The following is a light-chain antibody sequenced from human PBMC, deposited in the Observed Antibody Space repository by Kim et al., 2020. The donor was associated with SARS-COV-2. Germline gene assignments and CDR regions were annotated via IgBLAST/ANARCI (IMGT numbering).Light chain of an antibody. V-gene: IGKV1-39*01. CDR1: QSINTY. Sequence: DIQMTQSPSSLSASVGDRVIITCRASQSINTYLNWYQQKPGKAPKVLIYAASNLQREVPSRISGSGSGTDFTLTISSLQPEDFATYYCQQSYTTPYTFGQGTKVEI. CDR2: AAS. CDR3: QQSYTTPYT. J-gene: IGKJ2*01.